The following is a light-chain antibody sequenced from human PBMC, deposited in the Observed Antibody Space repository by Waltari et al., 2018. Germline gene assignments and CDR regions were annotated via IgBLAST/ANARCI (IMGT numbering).Light chain of an antibody. CDR1: SSDVGGYNF. V-gene: IGLV2-8*01. Sequence: QSALTQPPSASGSPGQSVTISCTGTSSDVGGYNFVSWYQQHPGKAPKLMIYEVSTRPSGVPDRFSGSMSGNTASLTVSWLQPEDEADYYCSSYAGNHVVFGGGTKLTVL. CDR3: SSYAGNHVV. CDR2: EVS. J-gene: IGLJ2*01.